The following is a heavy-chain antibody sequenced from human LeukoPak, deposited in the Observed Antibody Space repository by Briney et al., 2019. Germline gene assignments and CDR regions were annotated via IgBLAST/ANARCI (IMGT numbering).Heavy chain of an antibody. Sequence: GGSLRLSCAASGFTFSSYEMSWVRQAPGKGLEWVSYTGSSGSTIYYADSVKGRFTISRDNAKNSLYLQMNSLRAEDTAVYYCARDWGSSSFFDYWGQGTLVTVSS. CDR1: GFTFSSYE. CDR3: ARDWGSSSFFDY. CDR2: TGSSGSTI. J-gene: IGHJ4*02. D-gene: IGHD6-6*01. V-gene: IGHV3-48*03.